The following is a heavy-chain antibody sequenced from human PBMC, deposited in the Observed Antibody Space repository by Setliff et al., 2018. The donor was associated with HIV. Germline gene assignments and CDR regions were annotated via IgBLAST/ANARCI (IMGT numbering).Heavy chain of an antibody. J-gene: IGHJ5*02. CDR2: IYYSGST. D-gene: IGHD2-15*01. Sequence: SETLSLTCTVSGGSISSNNYYWGWIRQPPGKGLEWIGSIYYSGSTYYNPSLKSRVTISVDTSKNHFSLKLRSVTAADTAMYYCARSSLHGGGGSCYLTWFDPWGQGTLVTVSS. CDR3: ARSSLHGGGGSCYLTWFDP. CDR1: GGSISSNNYY. V-gene: IGHV4-39*01.